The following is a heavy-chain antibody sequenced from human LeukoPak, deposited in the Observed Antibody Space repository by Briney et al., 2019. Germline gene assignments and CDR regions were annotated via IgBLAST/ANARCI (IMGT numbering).Heavy chain of an antibody. D-gene: IGHD1-1*01. Sequence: GGSLRLSCSASGFTFTSHVMHWVRQAPGKGLQYVSGISMNVQTTYYAGSVKGRFTISRDSSKNTVYLQMSSLTAEDTAVYYCVREGLERRTNFDYWGQGTLVSVSS. CDR3: VREGLERRTNFDY. CDR1: GFTFTSHV. J-gene: IGHJ4*02. CDR2: ISMNVQTT. V-gene: IGHV3-64D*06.